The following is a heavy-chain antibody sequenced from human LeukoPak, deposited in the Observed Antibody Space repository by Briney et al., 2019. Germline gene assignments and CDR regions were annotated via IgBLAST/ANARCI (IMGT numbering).Heavy chain of an antibody. D-gene: IGHD2-2*01. V-gene: IGHV3-74*01. CDR3: ARGNAGFDY. J-gene: IGHJ4*02. CDR2: TNNDGSAT. Sequence: GGSLRLSCAASGFTFSSYWMHWVRQAPGKGLVWVSFTNNDGSATNYADSVKGRFTISRDNAMNTLYLQMNSLSAEDTAVYYCARGNAGFDYWGQGTVVTVSS. CDR1: GFTFSSYW.